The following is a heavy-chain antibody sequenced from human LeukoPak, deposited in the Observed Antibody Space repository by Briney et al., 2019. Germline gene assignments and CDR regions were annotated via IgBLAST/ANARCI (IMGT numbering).Heavy chain of an antibody. CDR2: ISYDGNNK. CDR1: GFTFSSYA. D-gene: IGHD3-22*01. J-gene: IGHJ4*02. V-gene: IGHV3-30-3*01. CDR3: ARAFITAEDY. Sequence: GGSLGLSCAASGFTFSSYAMHWVRQAPGKGLEWVAVISYDGNNKYYADSVKGRFTISRDNSKNTLYLQMNSLRAEDTAVYYCARAFITAEDYWGQGTLVTVSS.